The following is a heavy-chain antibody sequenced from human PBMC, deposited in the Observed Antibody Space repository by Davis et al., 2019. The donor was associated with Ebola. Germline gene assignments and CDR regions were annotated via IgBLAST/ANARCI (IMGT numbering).Heavy chain of an antibody. V-gene: IGHV3-30-3*02. CDR2: ISYDGSNK. D-gene: IGHD2-2*01. Sequence: GGSLRLSCAASGFTFSSYAMHWVRQAPGKGLEWVAVISYDGSNKYYAESVQGRFTISRDNSKNTLYLQMNSLRAEYTAVYYCAKFTILDYWGQGTLVTVSS. CDR3: AKFTILDY. J-gene: IGHJ4*02. CDR1: GFTFSSYA.